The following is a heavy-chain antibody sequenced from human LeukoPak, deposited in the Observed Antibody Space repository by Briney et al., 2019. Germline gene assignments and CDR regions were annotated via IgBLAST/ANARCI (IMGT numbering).Heavy chain of an antibody. CDR1: GFTFGDYA. V-gene: IGHV3-15*01. CDR2: IKSKTDGGTT. J-gene: IGHJ4*02. D-gene: IGHD3-16*02. CDR3: TTGVRLSDY. Sequence: GGSLRLSCTASGFTFGDYAMSWFRQAPGKGLEWFGRIKSKTDGGTTDYAAPVKGRFTISRDDSKNTLYLQMNSLKTEDTAVYYCTTGVRLSDYWGQGTLDTVSS.